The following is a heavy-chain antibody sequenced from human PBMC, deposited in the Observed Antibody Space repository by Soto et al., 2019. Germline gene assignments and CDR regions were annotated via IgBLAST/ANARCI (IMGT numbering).Heavy chain of an antibody. CDR1: GFTFSSYA. Sequence: GGSLRLSCAASGFTFSSYAMSWVRQAPGKGLEWVSAISGSGGSTYYADSVKGRFTISRDNSKNTLYLQMNSLRAEDTAVYYCANTNYDLWSGYSDAFDIWGQGTMVTVSS. V-gene: IGHV3-23*01. CDR2: ISGSGGST. D-gene: IGHD3-3*01. CDR3: ANTNYDLWSGYSDAFDI. J-gene: IGHJ3*02.